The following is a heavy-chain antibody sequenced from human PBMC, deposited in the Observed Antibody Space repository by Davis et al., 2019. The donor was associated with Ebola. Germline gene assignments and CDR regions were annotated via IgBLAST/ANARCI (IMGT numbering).Heavy chain of an antibody. CDR2: ISGSGYRD. V-gene: IGHV3-23*01. Sequence: GESLKISCAASGFTFNIYTMSWVRQAPGKGLEWVSSISGSGYRDYYADSAKGRFTISRDNSKNTLYLQMNSLRAEDTAVYYCAKDKGYSYGYSFDYWGQGTLVTVSS. CDR1: GFTFNIYT. D-gene: IGHD5-18*01. CDR3: AKDKGYSYGYSFDY. J-gene: IGHJ4*02.